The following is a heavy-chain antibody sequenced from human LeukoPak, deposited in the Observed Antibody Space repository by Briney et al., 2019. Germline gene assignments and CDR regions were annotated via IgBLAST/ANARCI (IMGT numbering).Heavy chain of an antibody. CDR2: INPNSGGT. CDR3: AREYGRSMSYMDV. CDR1: GYTFTGYY. J-gene: IGHJ6*03. V-gene: IGHV1-2*02. Sequence: ASVKVSCKASGYTFTGYYMHWVRQAPGQGLEWMGWINPNSGGTNYAQKFQGRVTMTRDTSISTAYMELSRLRSDDTAVYYCAREYGRSMSYMDVWGKGTTVTVSS. D-gene: IGHD3-10*01.